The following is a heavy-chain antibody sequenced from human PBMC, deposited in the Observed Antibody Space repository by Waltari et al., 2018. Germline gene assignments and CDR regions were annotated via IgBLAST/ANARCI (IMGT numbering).Heavy chain of an antibody. D-gene: IGHD1-26*01. V-gene: IGHV3-30*02. Sequence: QVQLVESGGGVVQPGGSLRLSCAASGFTFRSYGMHWVSQAPGKGLEWVAFIRYDGSNKYYADSVKGRFTISRDNSKNTLYLQMNSLRAEDTAVYYCAKGRGSYYSAVDYWGQGTLVTVSS. CDR1: GFTFRSYG. CDR2: IRYDGSNK. CDR3: AKGRGSYYSAVDY. J-gene: IGHJ4*02.